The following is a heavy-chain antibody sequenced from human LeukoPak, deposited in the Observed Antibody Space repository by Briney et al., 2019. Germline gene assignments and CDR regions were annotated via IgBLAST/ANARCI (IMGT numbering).Heavy chain of an antibody. CDR3: VKDMLTWFYDSSQGVYFGY. CDR1: GFTFSSYA. J-gene: IGHJ4*02. Sequence: GGSLRLSCSASGFTFSSYAMHWVRQAPGKGLEYVSAISSNGGSTYYADSVKGRFTISRDNSKNTLYLQMSSLRAEDTAVYYCVKDMLTWFYDSSQGVYFGYWGQGTLVTVPS. CDR2: ISSNGGST. V-gene: IGHV3-64D*06. D-gene: IGHD3-22*01.